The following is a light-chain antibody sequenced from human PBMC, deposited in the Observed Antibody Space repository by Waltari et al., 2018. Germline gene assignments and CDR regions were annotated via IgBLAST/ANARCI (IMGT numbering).Light chain of an antibody. V-gene: IGLV1-47*01. CDR3: AVWDDSLSAWV. J-gene: IGLJ3*02. CDR1: SFNIGRSH. Sequence: QPVLTQPPSASGTPGQRVTILCSGTSFNIGRSHVSSYQQLPRTAPTLLIYRDNQRPSGVPDRFSGSRSGTSASLAISGLRSVDEADYYCAVWDDSLSAWVFGGGTSLTVL. CDR2: RDN.